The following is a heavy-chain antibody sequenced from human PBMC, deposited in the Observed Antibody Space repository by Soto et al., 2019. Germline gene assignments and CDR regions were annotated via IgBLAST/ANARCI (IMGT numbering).Heavy chain of an antibody. CDR2: INHSGST. V-gene: IGHV4-34*01. CDR3: ARGSPAPTFDY. CDR1: GGSFSGYY. J-gene: IGHJ4*02. Sequence: PSETLSLTCAVYGGSFSGYYWSWIRQPPGKGLEWIGEINHSGSTNYNPSLKSRVTISVDTSKNQFSLKLSSVTAADTAVYYCARGSPAPTFDYWGQGTLVTVSS. D-gene: IGHD2-2*01.